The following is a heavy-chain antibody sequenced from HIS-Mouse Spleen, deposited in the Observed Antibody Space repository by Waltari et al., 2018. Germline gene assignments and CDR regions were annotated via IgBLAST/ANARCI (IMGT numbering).Heavy chain of an antibody. CDR1: GYGFSSYW. CDR2: IYPGDSDT. Sequence: EVQLVQSGAEVKKPGESLKISCKGSGYGFSSYWIGWVRQMPGKGLEWMGIIYPGDSDTRYSPSFQGQVTISADKSISTAYLQWSSLKASDTAMYYCARPVLPAAAGTGGAFDIWGQGTMVTVSS. V-gene: IGHV5-51*03. J-gene: IGHJ3*02. CDR3: ARPVLPAAAGTGGAFDI. D-gene: IGHD6-13*01.